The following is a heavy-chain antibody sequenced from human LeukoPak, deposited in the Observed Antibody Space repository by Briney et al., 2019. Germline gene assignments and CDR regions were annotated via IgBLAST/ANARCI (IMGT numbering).Heavy chain of an antibody. CDR2: VKQDGSER. V-gene: IGHV3-7*01. CDR1: GFSFTTYW. D-gene: IGHD1-14*01. Sequence: GGSLRLSCAASGFSFTTYWMSWVRQAPGKGLEWVANVKQDGSERYYVDSVKGRFTISRDNAKNSLYLQMNSLRAEDTAVYYCARGRTLFDYWGQGTLVTVSS. CDR3: ARGRTLFDY. J-gene: IGHJ4*02.